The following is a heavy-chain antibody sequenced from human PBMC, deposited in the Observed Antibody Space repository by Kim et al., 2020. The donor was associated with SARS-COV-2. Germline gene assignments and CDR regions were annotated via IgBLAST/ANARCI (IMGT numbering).Heavy chain of an antibody. CDR1: GFTFTSYA. J-gene: IGHJ5*02. CDR3: AKDRLILGYGSGYYNWFDP. CDR2: ISGSGGST. V-gene: IGHV3-23*01. D-gene: IGHD3-10*01. Sequence: GGSLRLSCAASGFTFTSYAMNWVRQAPGKGLEWVSAISGSGGSTFYADSVKGRFTISRDNSKNTLYLQMNSLRAEDTAVYYCAKDRLILGYGSGYYNWFDPWGQGTLVTVSS.